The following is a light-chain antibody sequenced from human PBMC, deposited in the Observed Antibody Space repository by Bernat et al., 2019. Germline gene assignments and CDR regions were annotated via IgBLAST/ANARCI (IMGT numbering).Light chain of an antibody. J-gene: IGKJ5*01. V-gene: IGKV3-15*01. Sequence: EVVMTQSPATLSVPPGESATLSCRASQSISSNLAWYQQKPGQAPRLLIYGASTRATGIPAKFSGSGSGTEFTLTISSLQSEDFAVYYCQQFHSWPPITFGQGTRLEIK. CDR1: QSISSN. CDR3: QQFHSWPPIT. CDR2: GAS.